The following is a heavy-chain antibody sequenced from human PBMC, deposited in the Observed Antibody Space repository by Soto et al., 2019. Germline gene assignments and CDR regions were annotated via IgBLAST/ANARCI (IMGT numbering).Heavy chain of an antibody. V-gene: IGHV3-30*18. D-gene: IGHD1-26*01. CDR1: GFTFIIYG. J-gene: IGHJ4*02. CDR3: AKEGGLSGSYYISSSYYFDY. Sequence: GGSLRLSCVASGFTFIIYGMHWVRQAPGKGLEWVAIISYDGSSTYYADSVKGRFTISRDNSKNTLYLQMNSLRAEDTSVYYCAKEGGLSGSYYISSSYYFDYWGQGTLVTVSS. CDR2: ISYDGSST.